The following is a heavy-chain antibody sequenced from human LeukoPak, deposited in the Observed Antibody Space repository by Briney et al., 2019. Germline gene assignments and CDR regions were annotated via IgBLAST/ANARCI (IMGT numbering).Heavy chain of an antibody. J-gene: IGHJ4*02. CDR2: INSDGSST. CDR1: GFTFSNYW. CDR3: GLSMVRALSPDY. Sequence: GGSLRLSCTGSGFTFSNYWMHWVRQAPGKGLVWASGINSDGSSTNYADSVKGRFTISRDNAKNTLYLQMDSLIDEDTAIYYCGLSMVRALSPDYWGQGTLVTVSS. V-gene: IGHV3-74*01. D-gene: IGHD3-10*01.